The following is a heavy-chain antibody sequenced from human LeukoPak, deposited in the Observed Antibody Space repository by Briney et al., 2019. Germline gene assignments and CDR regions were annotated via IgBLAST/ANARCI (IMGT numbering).Heavy chain of an antibody. CDR3: ASAYYYGSGSSDY. Sequence: GGSLRLSCAASGFTFSSYAMSWVRQAPGKGLEWVANIKQDGSEKYYVDSVKGRFTISRDNAKNSLYLQMNSLRAEDTAVYYCASAYYYGSGSSDYWGQGTLVTVSS. CDR1: GFTFSSYA. D-gene: IGHD3-10*01. CDR2: IKQDGSEK. V-gene: IGHV3-7*01. J-gene: IGHJ4*02.